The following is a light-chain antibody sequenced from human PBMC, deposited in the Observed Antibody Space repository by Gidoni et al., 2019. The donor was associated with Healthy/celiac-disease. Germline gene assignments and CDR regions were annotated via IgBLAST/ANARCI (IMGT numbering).Light chain of an antibody. CDR3: QQNYSTPLT. CDR1: QSISSY. V-gene: IGKV1-39*01. CDR2: AAS. Sequence: DIPITQSPSSLSASVGDRVTITCRASQSISSYLDWYQQKPGKAPKLLIYAASSLQSGVPSRFSGSGSGTDFTLTISSLQPEDFATYYCQQNYSTPLTFGGGTKVEIK. J-gene: IGKJ4*02.